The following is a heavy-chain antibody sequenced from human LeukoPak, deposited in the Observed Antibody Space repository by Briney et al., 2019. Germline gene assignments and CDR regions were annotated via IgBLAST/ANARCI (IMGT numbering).Heavy chain of an antibody. Sequence: GGSLRLSCAASGFTFSSYAMHWVRQAPGKGLEWVAVISYDGSNKYYADSVKGRFTISRGNSKNTLYLQMNSLRAEDTAVYYCAILDGPSSGWYAGNKPISGYWGQGTLVTVSS. CDR3: AILDGPSSGWYAGNKPISGY. D-gene: IGHD6-19*01. CDR1: GFTFSSYA. V-gene: IGHV3-30-3*01. CDR2: ISYDGSNK. J-gene: IGHJ4*02.